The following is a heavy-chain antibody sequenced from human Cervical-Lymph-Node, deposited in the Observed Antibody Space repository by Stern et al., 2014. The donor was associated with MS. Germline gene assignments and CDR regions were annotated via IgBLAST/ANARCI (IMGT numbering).Heavy chain of an antibody. CDR3: AKEAAMAVAGTGVDY. Sequence: VQLVQSGAEVKKPGASVKVSCKASGYTFTGYYMHWVRQAPGQGLEWMGRINPNSCGTNYAQKFQGRVTMTRDTSINTAYMELSRLRSDDTAVYYCAKEAAMAVAGTGVDYWGQGTLVTVSS. D-gene: IGHD6-19*01. V-gene: IGHV1-2*02. J-gene: IGHJ4*02. CDR1: GYTFTGYY. CDR2: INPNSCGT.